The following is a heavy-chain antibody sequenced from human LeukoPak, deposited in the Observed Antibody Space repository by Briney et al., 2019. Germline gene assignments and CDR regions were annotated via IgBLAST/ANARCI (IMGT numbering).Heavy chain of an antibody. CDR2: VWYDGKNK. V-gene: IGHV3-33*06. J-gene: IGHJ6*02. Sequence: GGSLRLSCSASGFTFSSYGIHWVRQAPGKGLEWVAVVWYDGKNKFYGDSVKGRFTISRDNSKNTVDLQMNSLRVEDTAVYYCAKRGTRATHGMDVWGQGTTVTVSS. CDR3: AKRGTRATHGMDV. D-gene: IGHD3-16*01. CDR1: GFTFSSYG.